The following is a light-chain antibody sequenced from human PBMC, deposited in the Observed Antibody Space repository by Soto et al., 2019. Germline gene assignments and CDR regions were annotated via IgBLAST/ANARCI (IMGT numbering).Light chain of an antibody. Sequence: EIVLTQSPATLSLSPGERATLSCRASQSIATYLAWYQQKPGQAPRLLIYEASNRATGIPARFRGSGSGTDFTLTISSLEPEDFAVYYCQQRCNFLTFGGGTKVEIK. V-gene: IGKV3-11*01. CDR1: QSIATY. CDR3: QQRCNFLT. J-gene: IGKJ4*01. CDR2: EAS.